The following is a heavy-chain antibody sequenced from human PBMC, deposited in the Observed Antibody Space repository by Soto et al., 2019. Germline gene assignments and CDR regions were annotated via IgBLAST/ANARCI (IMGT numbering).Heavy chain of an antibody. J-gene: IGHJ4*02. D-gene: IGHD2-2*01. Sequence: EVLLLESGGGLVRSGGSLRLTCATSGFTFSAYTFSWVSQAPGAGLEWVSAIIQSGETFYADSVKGRFSISRDDSNNMVYLQMHSLRADDTAVYYCATDRQPDGLWPFDHWGQGALVTVSS. V-gene: IGHV3-23*01. CDR2: IIQSGET. CDR3: ATDRQPDGLWPFDH. CDR1: GFTFSAYT.